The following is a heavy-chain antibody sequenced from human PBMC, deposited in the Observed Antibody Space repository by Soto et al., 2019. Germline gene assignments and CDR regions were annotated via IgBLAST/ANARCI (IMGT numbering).Heavy chain of an antibody. J-gene: IGHJ4*02. CDR1: GFTFSSSA. CDR2: ISCDGSKK. Sequence: QVQLVESGGGVVQPGRSLRLSCAASGFTFSSSAMHWLRQAPGKGLEWLAVISCDGSKKFYADSVKGRFTMSRDNSKNTLYIQITTLKDEDTAVYYSARPPPNPDWGQGTLVTVSS. CDR3: ARPPPNPD. V-gene: IGHV3-30-3*01.